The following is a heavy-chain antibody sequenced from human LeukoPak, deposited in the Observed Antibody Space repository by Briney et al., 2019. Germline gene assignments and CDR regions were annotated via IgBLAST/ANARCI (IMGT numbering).Heavy chain of an antibody. J-gene: IGHJ5*02. Sequence: PSETLSLTCTVSGGSISSYHWSWIRQPPGKGLEWIGYIYYSGSTNYSPSLKSRVTISVDTSKNQFSLKLSSVTAADTAVYYCARLSSLANIAARGRTWFDTWGQGSLVTVSS. CDR2: IYYSGST. CDR1: GGSISSYH. D-gene: IGHD6-6*01. CDR3: ARLSSLANIAARGRTWFDT. V-gene: IGHV4-59*01.